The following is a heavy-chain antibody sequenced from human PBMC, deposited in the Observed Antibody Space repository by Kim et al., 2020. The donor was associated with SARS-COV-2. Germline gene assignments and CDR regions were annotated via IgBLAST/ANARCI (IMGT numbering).Heavy chain of an antibody. Sequence: SETLSLTCSVSGGSINNYYWSWIRQPPGKGLEWIGYIYHTGGTNYNPSLRSRVTMSLDASKNDFSLQLSSVTTADTAVYYCARGGQPWNPLDAFHVWG. J-gene: IGHJ3*01. CDR3: ARGGQPWNPLDAFHV. CDR2: IYHTGGT. V-gene: IGHV4-59*13. CDR1: GGSINNYY. D-gene: IGHD1-1*01.